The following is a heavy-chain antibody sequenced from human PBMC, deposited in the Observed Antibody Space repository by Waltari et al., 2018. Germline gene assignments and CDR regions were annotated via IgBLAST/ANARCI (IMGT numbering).Heavy chain of an antibody. CDR2: INPNSGGT. CDR3: ARDLERRIAADDY. V-gene: IGHV1-2*06. J-gene: IGHJ4*02. Sequence: QVQLVQSGAEVKKPEASVKVSCKASGYTFTGYYMHWVRQAPGQGLEWMGRINPNSGGTNYAQKFQGRVTMTRDTSISTAYMELSRLRSDDTAVYYCARDLERRIAADDYWGQGTLVTVSS. CDR1: GYTFTGYY. D-gene: IGHD6-13*01.